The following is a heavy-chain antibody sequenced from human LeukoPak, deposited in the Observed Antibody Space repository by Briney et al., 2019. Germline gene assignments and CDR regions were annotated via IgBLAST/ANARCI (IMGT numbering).Heavy chain of an antibody. CDR1: GFTFSSYE. Sequence: GGSLRLSCAASGFTFSSYEMNWVRQAPGKGLEWVSYISSSGSTIYYADSVKGRFTISRDNSRNTLYLQMSSLRAEGTTVYYCAMGLDQLFDYWGQGTLVTVSS. V-gene: IGHV3-48*03. CDR3: AMGLDQLFDY. CDR2: ISSSGSTI. D-gene: IGHD2-2*01. J-gene: IGHJ4*02.